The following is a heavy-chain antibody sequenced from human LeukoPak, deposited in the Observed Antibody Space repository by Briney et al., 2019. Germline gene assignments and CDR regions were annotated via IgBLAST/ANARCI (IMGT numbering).Heavy chain of an antibody. CDR3: ARGRSITMVRGVIFEPYYFDY. D-gene: IGHD3-10*01. CDR2: INPNSGGT. Sequence: ASVKVSCKASGYTFTCYYMHWVRQAPGQGLEWMGWINPNSGGTNYAQKFQGRVTMTRDTSISTAYMELSRLRSDDTAVYYCARGRSITMVRGVIFEPYYFDYWGQGTLVTVSS. CDR1: GYTFTCYY. V-gene: IGHV1-2*02. J-gene: IGHJ4*02.